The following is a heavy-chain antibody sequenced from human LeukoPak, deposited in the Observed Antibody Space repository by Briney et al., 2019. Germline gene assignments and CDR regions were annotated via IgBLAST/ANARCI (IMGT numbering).Heavy chain of an antibody. CDR2: TKSDGKT. CDR1: GFTFSRYW. D-gene: IGHD3-22*01. Sequence: GGSLRLSCEASGFTFSRYWMHWVRQAPGKGLVWVSRTKSDGKTNYADSVKGRFTLSRDNAKNTVSLQMDSLRAEDTGVYYCARAPSEVGGYYPEYFRHWGQGTLVTVSS. J-gene: IGHJ1*01. V-gene: IGHV3-74*01. CDR3: ARAPSEVGGYYPEYFRH.